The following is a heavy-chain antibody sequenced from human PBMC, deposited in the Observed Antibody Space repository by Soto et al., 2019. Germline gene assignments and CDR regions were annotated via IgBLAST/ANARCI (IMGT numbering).Heavy chain of an antibody. J-gene: IGHJ4*02. CDR2: IWYDGSNK. V-gene: IGHV3-33*01. CDR3: ARAGPRIAADYFDD. CDR1: GFTFSSYG. Sequence: SLRLSCAASGFTFSSYGMHWVRQAPGKGLEWVAVIWYDGSNKYYADSVKGRFTISRDNSKNTLYLQMNSLRAEDTAVYYCARAGPRIAADYFDDWGQGTRVTVSS. D-gene: IGHD6-13*01.